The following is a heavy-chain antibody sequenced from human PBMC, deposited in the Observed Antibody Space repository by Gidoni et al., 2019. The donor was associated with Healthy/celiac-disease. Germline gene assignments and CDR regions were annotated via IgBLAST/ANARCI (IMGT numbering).Heavy chain of an antibody. V-gene: IGHV3-23*01. J-gene: IGHJ4*02. CDR3: AADVVPAAISGY. CDR1: GFPFSSYA. D-gene: IGHD2-2*02. CDR2: ISVSGGST. Sequence: EVQLLESGGGLVQPGGSLRLSCAASGFPFSSYAMSWVRQAPGKGLEWVSAISVSGGSTYYADSVKCRFTISRDNSKNTLYLQMNSLRAEDTAVYYCAADVVPAAISGYWGQGTLVTVSS.